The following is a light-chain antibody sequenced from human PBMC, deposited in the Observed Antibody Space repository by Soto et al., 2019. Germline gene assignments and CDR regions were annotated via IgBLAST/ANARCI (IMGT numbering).Light chain of an antibody. J-gene: IGKJ5*01. V-gene: IGKV3-11*01. CDR2: DVS. CDR3: QVYGPSPPIT. Sequence: VLTQSPATLSLSPGERVTLSCTASQSISYSLAWYQHKRGQAPRLLIYDVSNRAAGIPARFSGSGSGTDFTLTISNLEPEDFAVYYCQVYGPSPPITFGQGTRLEIK. CDR1: QSISYS.